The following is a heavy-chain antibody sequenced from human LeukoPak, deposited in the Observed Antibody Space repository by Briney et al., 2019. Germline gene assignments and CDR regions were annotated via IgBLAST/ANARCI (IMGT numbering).Heavy chain of an antibody. CDR2: IDSDGNIT. D-gene: IGHD3-22*01. J-gene: IGHJ4*02. CDR3: ARIPYDSSGYYDY. V-gene: IGHV3-74*01. Sequence: PGGSLRLSCAASGXTFSSYWMHWVRQAPGKGLVCVSRIDSDGNITSYADSVKGRFTISRDNAKNALYLQMNSLRAEDTAVYYCARIPYDSSGYYDYWGQGTLVTVSS. CDR1: GXTFSSYW.